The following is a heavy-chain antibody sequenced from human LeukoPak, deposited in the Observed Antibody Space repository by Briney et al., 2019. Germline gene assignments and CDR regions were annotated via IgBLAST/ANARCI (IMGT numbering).Heavy chain of an antibody. CDR2: ISGSGGST. Sequence: GGSLILSCSASGFTFRCYAMSWVRQAPGKGVEWVSAISGSGGSTYYADSVKGRFTISRDNSKNTLYLQMNSLRAEDTAVYYCAKEDQEDLGYYFDYWGQGTLVTVSS. CDR1: GFTFRCYA. V-gene: IGHV3-23*01. D-gene: IGHD6-25*01. CDR3: AKEDQEDLGYYFDY. J-gene: IGHJ4*02.